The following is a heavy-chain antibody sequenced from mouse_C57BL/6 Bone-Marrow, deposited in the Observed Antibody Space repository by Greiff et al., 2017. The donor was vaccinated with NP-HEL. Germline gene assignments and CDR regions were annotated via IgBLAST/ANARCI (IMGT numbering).Heavy chain of an antibody. CDR3: ARTYYSSYWYFDV. CDR2: IWTGGGS. V-gene: IGHV2-9-1*01. CDR1: GFSLTSYA. Sequence: VQLQESGPGLVAPSQSLSITCTVSGFSLTSYAISWVRQPPGKGLEWLGGIWTGGGSNYNSALKSRLSISKDNSKSQVFLKRNRLQTDDTAGDYCARTYYSSYWYFDVWGTGTTVTVSS. D-gene: IGHD2-5*01. J-gene: IGHJ1*03.